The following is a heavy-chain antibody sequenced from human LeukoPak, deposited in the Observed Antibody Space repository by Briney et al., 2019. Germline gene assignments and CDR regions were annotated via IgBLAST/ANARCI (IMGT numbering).Heavy chain of an antibody. J-gene: IGHJ5*02. V-gene: IGHV1-3*04. CDR1: GYSFTGYH. Sequence: ASVKVSCKASGYSFTGYHMQWVRQAPGQSLEWMGWINIGNGDTKYSHKFQDRVTLTRDTSASTAYMELSSLRSEDTAVYYCARRGSSGSYYNNWFDPWGQGTLVTVSS. CDR3: ARRGSSGSYYNNWFDP. CDR2: INIGNGDT. D-gene: IGHD3-10*01.